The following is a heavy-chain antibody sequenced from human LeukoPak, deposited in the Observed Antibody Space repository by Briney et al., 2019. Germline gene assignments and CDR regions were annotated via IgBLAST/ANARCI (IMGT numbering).Heavy chain of an antibody. CDR1: GYTFSDYA. CDR2: IDAGNGDT. V-gene: IGHV1-3*01. D-gene: IGHD5-18*01. Sequence: GASVKVSCKASGYTFSDYAVHWGRQAPGQRFEWMGWIDAGNGDTRYSQKFQGRVTITRDTSASTAYMELRSLRSDDTAVYYCARILIQGVWIQRLYYFDYWGQGTLVTVSS. CDR3: ARILIQGVWIQRLYYFDY. J-gene: IGHJ4*02.